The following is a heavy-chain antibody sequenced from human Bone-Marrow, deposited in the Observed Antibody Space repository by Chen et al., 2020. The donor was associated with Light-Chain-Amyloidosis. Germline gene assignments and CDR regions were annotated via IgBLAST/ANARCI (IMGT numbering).Heavy chain of an antibody. CDR3: TTDGRTDY. J-gene: IGHJ4*02. Sequence: EVNLLESGGGLVKPGGSLRLFSAASGFTFSGAWMSWVRQAPGKGLEWLGRIKSDADGGTTDYAATVQGRFSISRDDSKKTLYLQMSSPKIEDTAMYYCTTDGRTDYWGQGTLVTVSS. CDR2: IKSDADGGTT. V-gene: IGHV3-15*01. CDR1: GFTFSGAW.